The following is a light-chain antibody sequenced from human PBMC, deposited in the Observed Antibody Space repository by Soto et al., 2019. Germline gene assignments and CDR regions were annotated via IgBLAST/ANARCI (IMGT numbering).Light chain of an antibody. CDR2: WAS. CDR1: QSVLYTSSNKNS. J-gene: IGKJ4*01. CDR3: QQHYSAPALT. Sequence: DIVLSHSPDSLPVSMGERATINCKSSQSVLYTSSNKNSLAWYQQKPGQPPKLLIYWASTRESGVPDRFSGGGSGTDFTLTISSLQAEDVAVYYCQQHYSAPALTFGGGTKVDIK. V-gene: IGKV4-1*01.